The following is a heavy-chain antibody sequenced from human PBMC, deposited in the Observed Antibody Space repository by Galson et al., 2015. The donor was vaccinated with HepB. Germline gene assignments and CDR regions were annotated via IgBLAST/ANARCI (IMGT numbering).Heavy chain of an antibody. V-gene: IGHV3-11*06. D-gene: IGHD6-19*01. CDR2: ISSSSSYT. CDR1: GFTFSDYY. J-gene: IGHJ1*01. Sequence: SLRLSCAASGFTFSDYYMSWIRQAPGKGLEWVSYISSSSSYTIYADSVKGRFTISRDNAKNSLYLQMNSLRAEDTAVYYCARDRLVSGWYEEAGAEYFQHWGQGTLVTVSS. CDR3: ARDRLVSGWYEEAGAEYFQH.